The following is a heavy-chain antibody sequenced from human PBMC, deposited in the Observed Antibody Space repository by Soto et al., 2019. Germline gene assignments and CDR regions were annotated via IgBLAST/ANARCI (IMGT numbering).Heavy chain of an antibody. CDR1: GGSISSGDYY. J-gene: IGHJ3*02. CDR3: AGYSSGYVAFDI. V-gene: IGHV4-30-4*01. CDR2: IYYSGST. D-gene: IGHD3-22*01. Sequence: QLQLQESGPGLVKPSQTLSLTCTVSGGSISSGDYYWSWIRQPPGKGLEWIGYIYYSGSTYYNPSLKCRVTISVDTSKNQFSLKLSSVTAADTVVYYCAGYSSGYVAFDIWGQGTMVTVSS.